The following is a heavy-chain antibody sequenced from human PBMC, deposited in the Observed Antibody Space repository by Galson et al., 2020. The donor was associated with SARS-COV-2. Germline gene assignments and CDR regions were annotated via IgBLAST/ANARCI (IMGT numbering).Heavy chain of an antibody. Sequence: ETLSLTCSVSGGSIKSRSYYWGWIRQPPGKGLEWIASVLSTGSTAYNPSLKSRVTISVDTSKNQLSLRVTSVTAADAAVYYCARRGDTVAWFYWGQGALVTVSS. CDR1: GGSIKSRSYY. CDR2: VLSTGST. D-gene: IGHD3-3*01. V-gene: IGHV4-39*01. CDR3: ARRGDTVAWFY. J-gene: IGHJ4*02.